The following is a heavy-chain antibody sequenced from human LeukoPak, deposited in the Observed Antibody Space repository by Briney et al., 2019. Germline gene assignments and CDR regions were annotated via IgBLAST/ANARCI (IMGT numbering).Heavy chain of an antibody. CDR1: GDSVSSGSYY. J-gene: IGHJ4*02. CDR2: IYYSGST. CDR3: ARGYCSGGSCYRAGYFDY. D-gene: IGHD2-15*01. V-gene: IGHV4-61*01. Sequence: SETLSLTCTVSGDSVSSGSYYWSWIRQPPGKGLEWIGYIYYSGSTNYNPSLKSRVTISVDTSKNQFSLKLSSVTAADTAVYHCARGYCSGGSCYRAGYFDYWGQGTLVTVSS.